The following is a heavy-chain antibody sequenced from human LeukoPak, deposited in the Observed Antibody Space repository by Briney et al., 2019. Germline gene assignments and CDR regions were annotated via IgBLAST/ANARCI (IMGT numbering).Heavy chain of an antibody. J-gene: IGHJ5*02. D-gene: IGHD3-3*01. CDR2: MNHSGST. V-gene: IGHV4-34*01. CDR1: SGSFSDFY. Sequence: SETLSLTCAVYSGSFSDFYWSWVRQPPGKGLEWIGEMNHSGSTNYNPSLKSRVTISVDTSKNQFSLKVNSVTAADTAVYYCARGHATYYDSWSGYSNWFDPWGQGTLVTVSS. CDR3: ARGHATYYDSWSGYSNWFDP.